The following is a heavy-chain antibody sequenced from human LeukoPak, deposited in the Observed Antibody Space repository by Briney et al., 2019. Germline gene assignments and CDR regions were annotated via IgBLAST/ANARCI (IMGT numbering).Heavy chain of an antibody. CDR3: ARDSRYNNVGDY. CDR2: INPNSGGT. Sequence: ASVKVSCKASGYSVIDYYIHWVRQAPGQGLEWMGWINPNSGGTNSAQKFQGRVTMTRDTSISTAYMELSRLRSDDTAVYFCARDSRYNNVGDYCGQGTLATVSS. J-gene: IGHJ4*02. CDR1: GYSVIDYY. D-gene: IGHD3-10*01. V-gene: IGHV1-2*02.